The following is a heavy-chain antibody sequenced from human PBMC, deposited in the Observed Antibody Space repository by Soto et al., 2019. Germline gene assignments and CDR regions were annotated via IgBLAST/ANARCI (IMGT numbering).Heavy chain of an antibody. V-gene: IGHV3-48*02. CDR3: ARDKPTAYDFWSGPTSGMDV. D-gene: IGHD3-3*01. J-gene: IGHJ6*02. Sequence: GGSLRLSCAASGFTFSSYSMNWVRQAPGKGLEWVSYISSSSSTIYYADSVKGRFTISRDNAKNSLYLQMNSLRDEDTAVYYCARDKPTAYDFWSGPTSGMDVWGQGTTVTVSS. CDR2: ISSSSSTI. CDR1: GFTFSSYS.